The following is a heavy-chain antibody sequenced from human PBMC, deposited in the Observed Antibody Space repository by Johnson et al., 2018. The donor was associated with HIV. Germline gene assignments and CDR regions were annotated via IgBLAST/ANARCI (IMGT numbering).Heavy chain of an antibody. V-gene: IGHV3-30*04. J-gene: IGHJ3*02. CDR3: AKAIGDAFDI. CDR1: GFTFSSYA. CDR2: ISYDGSNK. D-gene: IGHD2/OR15-2a*01. Sequence: QVQLVESGGGVVQPGRSLRLSCVVSGFTFSSYAFHWVRRAPAKGLEWVAAISYDGSNKYYADSVKGRFTISRDNSKNTLYLQMNSMRAEDTAVYYCAKAIGDAFDIWGQGTMVTVSS.